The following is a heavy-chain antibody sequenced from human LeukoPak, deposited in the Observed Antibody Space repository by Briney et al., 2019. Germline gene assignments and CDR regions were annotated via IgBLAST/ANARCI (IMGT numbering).Heavy chain of an antibody. V-gene: IGHV3-74*01. CDR3: ATKQWLAPPPDS. J-gene: IGHJ4*02. Sequence: PGGSLRLSCAASGFTFSKYWMLWVRHAPGKGLERVSRINTDGTVTTYADSVKGRFTLSRDNPNKTIALQMDSVREEDTAVYYCATKQWLAPPPDSWGQGTPVTVSS. D-gene: IGHD6-19*01. CDR2: INTDGTVT. CDR1: GFTFSKYW.